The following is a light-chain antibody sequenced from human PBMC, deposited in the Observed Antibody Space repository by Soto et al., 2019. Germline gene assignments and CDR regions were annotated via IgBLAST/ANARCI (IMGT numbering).Light chain of an antibody. CDR2: ATS. Sequence: DIQRDQSRSSLSASVVDRVTIACRARQSSSDFLNWDQQKPGKAPKLLIYATSRLQSRVQSRSSLSGHGTDFTLTNSRLQPEDFRTYHCQQANSIRRTLGHGTRLEIK. CDR1: QSSSDF. CDR3: QQANSIRRT. J-gene: IGKJ5*01. V-gene: IGKV1-39*01.